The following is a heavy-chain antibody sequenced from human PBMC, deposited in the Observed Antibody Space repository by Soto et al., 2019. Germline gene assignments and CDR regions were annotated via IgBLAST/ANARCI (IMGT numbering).Heavy chain of an antibody. CDR1: GYTFTDYY. V-gene: IGHV1-2*04. D-gene: IGHD3-10*01. Sequence: QVQLVQSGAGLKKPGASVKVSCKASGYTFTDYYMHWVRQAPGQGLEWMGWINPNNGGTSYAQKFDGWVTMNRDTSISTAYMEVRRLTSDDTAVDYCARGSPTPTPSDYWGQGTLVTVSS. CDR2: INPNNGGT. CDR3: ARGSPTPTPSDY. J-gene: IGHJ4*02.